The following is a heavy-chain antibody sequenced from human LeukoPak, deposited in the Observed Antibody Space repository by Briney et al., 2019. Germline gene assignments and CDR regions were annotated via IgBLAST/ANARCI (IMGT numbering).Heavy chain of an antibody. V-gene: IGHV1-2*02. CDR2: INPNSGGT. Sequence: ASVKVSCKASGYTFTGYYMHWVRQAPGQGLEWMGWINPNSGGTNYAQKFQGRVTMTRDTSISTAYMELSRLRSDDTAVYHCAREIRDGYKAFFDYWGQGTLVTVSS. CDR1: GYTFTGYY. D-gene: IGHD5-24*01. J-gene: IGHJ4*02. CDR3: AREIRDGYKAFFDY.